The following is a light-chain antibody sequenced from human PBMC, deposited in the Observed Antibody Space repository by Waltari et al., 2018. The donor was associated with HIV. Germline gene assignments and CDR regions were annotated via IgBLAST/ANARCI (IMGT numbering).Light chain of an antibody. CDR3: QQRSNWPLLT. CDR2: DAS. CDR1: RSVSSY. Sequence: EIVLKQTPAILSLSPGERATLSGRASRSVSSYLAWYQQKPGQAPRLLIYDASNRATGIPARFSGSGSVTDFTLTISSLEPEDFAVYYCQQRSNWPLLTFGGGTKVDIK. J-gene: IGKJ4*01. V-gene: IGKV3-11*01.